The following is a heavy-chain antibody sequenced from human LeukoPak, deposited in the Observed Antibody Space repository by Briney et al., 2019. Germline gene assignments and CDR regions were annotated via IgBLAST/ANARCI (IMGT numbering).Heavy chain of an antibody. CDR3: ARDRLQWLVDAFDI. V-gene: IGHV1-18*01. CDR2: ISPYNGNT. J-gene: IGHJ3*02. D-gene: IGHD6-19*01. Sequence: ASVKVSCKASGYIFISYGISWVRQAPGQGLEWMGWISPYNGNTNYAQNLQGRGTMTTDTSTSTAYMELRSLRSDDTAVYYCARDRLQWLVDAFDIWGQGTMVTVSS. CDR1: GYIFISYG.